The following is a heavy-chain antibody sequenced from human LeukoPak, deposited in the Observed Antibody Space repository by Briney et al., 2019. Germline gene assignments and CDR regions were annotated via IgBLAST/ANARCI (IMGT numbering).Heavy chain of an antibody. J-gene: IGHJ5*02. CDR3: VRGSSSTWFDTGSLDR. V-gene: IGHV4-59*01. CDR1: GGSISSYY. CDR2: IYYSGST. D-gene: IGHD6-13*01. Sequence: SETLSLTCTVSGGSISSYYWSWIRQHPGKGLEWIGYIYYSGSTYYNPSLKSRVTISVDTSKNQFSLKLSSVTAADTAVYYCVRGSSSTWFDTGSLDRWGQGTLVTVSS.